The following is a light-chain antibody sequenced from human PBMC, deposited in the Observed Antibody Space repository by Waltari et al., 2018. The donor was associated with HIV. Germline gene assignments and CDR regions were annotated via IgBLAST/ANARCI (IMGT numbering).Light chain of an antibody. V-gene: IGKV3-11*01. CDR2: DAS. Sequence: EIVLTQSPATLSLSPGERATLPCRPSQSFCRYLAWYQQKPGQAPRLLIYDASNRVTGIPARFSGTGSGTDFTLTISSLEPEDFAVYYCQQRSNWPTTYTFGQGTKLEIK. CDR3: QQRSNWPTTYT. CDR1: QSFCRY. J-gene: IGKJ2*01.